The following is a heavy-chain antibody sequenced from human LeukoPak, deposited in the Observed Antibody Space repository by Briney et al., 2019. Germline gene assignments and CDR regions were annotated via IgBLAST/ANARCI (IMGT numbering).Heavy chain of an antibody. J-gene: IGHJ4*02. Sequence: GGSLRLSCVASGFTFSSYAMSWVRQAPGKGLEWVSGISGSADTAYSADSVKGRFTISRDNSKNTLFLQMHNLRADDTAVYYCAKDTPRPPSYWGQGTLVTVSS. CDR2: ISGSADTA. CDR1: GFTFSSYA. V-gene: IGHV3-23*01. CDR3: AKDTPRPPSY.